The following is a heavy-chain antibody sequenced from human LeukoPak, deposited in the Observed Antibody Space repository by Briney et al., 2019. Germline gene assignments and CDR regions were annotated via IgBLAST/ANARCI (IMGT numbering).Heavy chain of an antibody. CDR1: GFTFGDYA. J-gene: IGHJ6*03. CDR3: TRALYGRGSLLWFGPPYYYMDV. Sequence: GGSLRLSCTASGFTFGDYAMSWFRQAPGKGLEWVGFIRSKAYGGTTEYAASVKGRFTISRDDSKSIAYLQMNSLKTEDTAVYYCTRALYGRGSLLWFGPPYYYMDVWGKGTTVTVSS. CDR2: IRSKAYGGTT. V-gene: IGHV3-49*03. D-gene: IGHD3-10*01.